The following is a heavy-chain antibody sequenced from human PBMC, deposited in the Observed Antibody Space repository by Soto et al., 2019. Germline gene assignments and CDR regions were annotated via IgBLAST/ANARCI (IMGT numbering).Heavy chain of an antibody. J-gene: IGHJ6*02. V-gene: IGHV4-59*01. CDR3: ARDRGAGKWSYYYYGMDV. D-gene: IGHD1-1*01. CDR2: IYYSGST. CDR1: GGSISSYY. Sequence: SETLSLTCTVSGGSISSYYWSWIRQPPGKGLEWIGYIYYSGSTNYNPSLKSRVTISVDTSKNQFSLKLSSVTAADTAVYYCARDRGAGKWSYYYYGMDVWGQGTTVTVS.